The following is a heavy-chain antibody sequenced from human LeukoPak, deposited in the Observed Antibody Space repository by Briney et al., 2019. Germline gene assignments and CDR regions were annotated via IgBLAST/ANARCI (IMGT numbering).Heavy chain of an antibody. CDR2: IYYSGST. CDR3: ARGGTTVTPGLLWFDP. J-gene: IGHJ5*02. CDR1: GGSISSHY. D-gene: IGHD4-17*01. V-gene: IGHV4-59*11. Sequence: SETLSLTCSVSGGSISSHYWSWIRQPPGKGLEWIGYIYYSGSTKYNPSLKSRVTISVDTSKNQFSLKLSSVTAADTAVYYCARGGTTVTPGLLWFDPWGQGTLITVSS.